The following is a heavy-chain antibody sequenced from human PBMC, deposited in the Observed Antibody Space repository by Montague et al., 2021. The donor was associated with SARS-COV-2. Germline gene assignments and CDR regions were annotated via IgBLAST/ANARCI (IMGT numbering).Heavy chain of an antibody. Sequence: SLRLSCAASGFTFSSYAMHWVRQAPGKGLEWVAVISYDGSNKYYXDSVKGRFTISRDNYKNTLYLQMNSLRADDTAVYYCARDTDGWYSSSWYGVSPLNYLQHWGQGNLVTVAS. D-gene: IGHD6-13*01. CDR3: ARDTDGWYSSSWYGVSPLNYLQH. J-gene: IGHJ1*01. V-gene: IGHV3-30-3*01. CDR1: GFTFSSYA. CDR2: ISYDGSNK.